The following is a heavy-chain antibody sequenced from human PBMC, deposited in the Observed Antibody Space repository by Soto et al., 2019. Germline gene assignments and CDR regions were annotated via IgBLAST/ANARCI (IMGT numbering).Heavy chain of an antibody. CDR3: AKDRYLDHDSRGYLFDN. CDR2: ISRYGDIT. J-gene: IGHJ4*02. CDR1: GFTFNSYA. D-gene: IGHD3-22*01. V-gene: IGHV3-23*01. Sequence: EVQLLESGGDLIQPGGSLRLSCAASGFTFNSYAMTWVRQAPGKGLEWVSAISRYGDITYYADSVEGRFSISRDNSKNALYLQMNSLRAEDKAVYYCAKDRYLDHDSRGYLFDNWGQGTLVTVSS.